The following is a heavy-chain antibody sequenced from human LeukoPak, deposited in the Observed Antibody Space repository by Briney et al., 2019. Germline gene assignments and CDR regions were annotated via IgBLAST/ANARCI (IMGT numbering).Heavy chain of an antibody. CDR3: AKDRQQLANLEY. Sequence: GGSLRLSRAATGFTFSTNGMTWVRQAPGKGLEWVSGIGGSGDSTYYADSVKGRFTISRDNSRNTVYLQMNSLRAEDTAVYYCAKDRQQLANLEYWGQGTLVTVSS. CDR1: GFTFSTNG. J-gene: IGHJ4*02. V-gene: IGHV3-23*01. D-gene: IGHD6-13*01. CDR2: IGGSGDST.